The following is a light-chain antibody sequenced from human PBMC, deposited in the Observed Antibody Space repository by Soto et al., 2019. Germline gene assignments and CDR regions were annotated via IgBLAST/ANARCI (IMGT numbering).Light chain of an antibody. J-gene: IGLJ1*01. Sequence: QSVLTQPASVSGSPGQSITISCTGTSSDVGSYNLVSWYLQHPGKAPKLMIYEVSKRPSGVSNRFSGSKSGNTSSLTISGLQAEDEADYYCCSYAGSSTLVFGTGTKVTVL. V-gene: IGLV2-23*02. CDR3: CSYAGSSTLV. CDR2: EVS. CDR1: SSDVGSYNL.